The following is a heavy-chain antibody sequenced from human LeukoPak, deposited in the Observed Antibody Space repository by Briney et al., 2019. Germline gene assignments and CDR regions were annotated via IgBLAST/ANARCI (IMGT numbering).Heavy chain of an antibody. Sequence: PGGSLRLSCAASGFTFSSYSMNWVRQAPGKGLEWVSSISSSSSYIYYADSVKGRFTISRDNAKNPLYLQMNSLRAEDTAVYYCARGDSLVVPAGHRDNWFDPWGQGTLVTVSS. CDR2: ISSSSSYI. CDR3: ARGDSLVVPAGHRDNWFDP. D-gene: IGHD2-2*01. V-gene: IGHV3-21*01. CDR1: GFTFSSYS. J-gene: IGHJ5*02.